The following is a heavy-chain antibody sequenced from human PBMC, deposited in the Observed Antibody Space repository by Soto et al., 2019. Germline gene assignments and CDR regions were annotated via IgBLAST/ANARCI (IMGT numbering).Heavy chain of an antibody. D-gene: IGHD2-15*01. CDR2: IYYRGST. CDR3: ARHSPLGYCSGGTCYATWFDP. J-gene: IGHJ5*02. V-gene: IGHV4-39*01. Sequence: SQTLSVTWTVSAGSMSPSSYYWCWLRQPPGKELKWMASIYYRGSTYYSPSLKSRVTISVDTSKNQFSLKLSSVTAADTAVYYCARHSPLGYCSGGTCYATWFDPWGQGTLVTVS. CDR1: AGSMSPSSYY.